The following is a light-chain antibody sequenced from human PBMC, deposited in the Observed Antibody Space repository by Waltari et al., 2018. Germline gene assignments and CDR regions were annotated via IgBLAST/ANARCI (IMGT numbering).Light chain of an antibody. J-gene: IGKJ4*01. CDR1: LSIDDR. CDR2: GAS. V-gene: IGKV3-15*01. Sequence: EIVMTQSPATLSVSRGGSATLSCRASLSIDDRLAWYQQKPGHPPRLRIHGASTRDTGIPVRFSGSGSGTDFTLTITGLQSEDFAVYFCQQYNQWPLTFGRGTKVEIK. CDR3: QQYNQWPLT.